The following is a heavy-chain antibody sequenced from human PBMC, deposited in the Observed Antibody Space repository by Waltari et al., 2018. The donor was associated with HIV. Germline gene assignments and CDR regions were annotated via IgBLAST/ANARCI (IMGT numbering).Heavy chain of an antibody. CDR1: GFTFSNYW. Sequence: VQLVESGGDLAQPGGSLRLSCVASGFTFSNYWMHWVRKVPGKRLVWVARINTDETIRTYAENVKGRFTISRDNGKNTLYLQMNSLRVEDTAVYYCVSSGLDVWGQGTTVNVSS. CDR3: VSSGLDV. V-gene: IGHV3-74*01. CDR2: INTDETIR. J-gene: IGHJ6*02.